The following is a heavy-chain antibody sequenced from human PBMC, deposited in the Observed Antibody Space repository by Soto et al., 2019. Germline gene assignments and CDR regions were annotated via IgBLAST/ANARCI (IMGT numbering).Heavy chain of an antibody. CDR1: GFTFSSYG. D-gene: IGHD3-10*01. Sequence: QVQLVESGGGVVQPGRSLRLSCAASGFTFSSYGMHWVRQAPGKGLEWVAVIWYDGSNKYYADSVKGRFTISRDNSKNTLYLQRNSLRAEDTAVYYCARDRIFSGGSGSYYFEYWGQGTLVTVSS. CDR2: IWYDGSNK. V-gene: IGHV3-33*01. J-gene: IGHJ4*02. CDR3: ARDRIFSGGSGSYYFEY.